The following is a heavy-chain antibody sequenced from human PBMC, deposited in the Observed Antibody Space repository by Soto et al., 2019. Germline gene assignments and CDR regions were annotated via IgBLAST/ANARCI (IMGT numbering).Heavy chain of an antibody. V-gene: IGHV3-43*01. CDR3: AKDMGGYDRYFDY. Sequence: EVQLVESGGVVVQPGGSLRLSCAASGFTFDDYTMHWVRQAPGKGLEWVSLISWDGGSTYYADSVKGRFTISRDNSKNSLYLQINSLRTEDTALYYCAKDMGGYDRYFDYWGQGTLVTVSS. CDR2: ISWDGGST. D-gene: IGHD5-12*01. J-gene: IGHJ4*02. CDR1: GFTFDDYT.